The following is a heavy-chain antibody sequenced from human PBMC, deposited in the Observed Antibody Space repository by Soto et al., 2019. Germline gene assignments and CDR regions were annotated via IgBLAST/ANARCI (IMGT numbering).Heavy chain of an antibody. J-gene: IGHJ6*02. CDR2: IYPGDSDT. Sequence: GESLTISCKGSGYSFTSYWIGWVRQMSGKGLEWMGIIYPGDSDTRYSPSFQGQVTISADKSISTAYLQWSSLRASDTAMYYCARTSAAGKYYYGMDVWGQGTTVTVSS. D-gene: IGHD6-13*01. V-gene: IGHV5-51*01. CDR3: ARTSAAGKYYYGMDV. CDR1: GYSFTSYW.